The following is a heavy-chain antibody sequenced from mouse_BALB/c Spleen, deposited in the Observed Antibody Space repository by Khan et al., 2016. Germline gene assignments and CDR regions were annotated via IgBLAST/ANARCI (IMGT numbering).Heavy chain of an antibody. CDR2: IDPANGNT. J-gene: IGHJ1*01. V-gene: IGHV14-3*02. CDR1: GFNIKDTY. Sequence: EVQLQESGAELVKPGASVKLSCTASGFNIKDTYIHWVKQRPEQGLEWIGRIDPANGNTKYDPKFQGKATITADTSSNTAYLQFSSLTSEDTAVYYWDRWGLPIYWCFDVWGEGTTVTVSS. D-gene: IGHD2-2*01. CDR3: DRWGLPIYWCFDV.